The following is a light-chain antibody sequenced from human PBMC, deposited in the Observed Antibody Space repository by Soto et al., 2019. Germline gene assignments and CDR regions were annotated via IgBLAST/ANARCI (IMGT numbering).Light chain of an antibody. Sequence: EIVLTQSPGTLSLSQGERATLSCRASQSVRDRYLAWYQQKPGQAPSLLIYDTSTRATGVPDRFSGSGSGTDFALTISRVEPEDFAIYFCQQYGSSPGTFGQGTNVDI. CDR3: QQYGSSPGT. J-gene: IGKJ1*01. CDR2: DTS. V-gene: IGKV3-20*01. CDR1: QSVRDRY.